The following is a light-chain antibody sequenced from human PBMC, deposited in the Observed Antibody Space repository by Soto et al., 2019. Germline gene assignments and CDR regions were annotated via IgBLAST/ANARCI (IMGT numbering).Light chain of an antibody. V-gene: IGKV2-24*01. Sequence: DIVMTQSPLSSPVTLGQPASISCRSSQSLVHSNGNTYLSWLHQRPGQPPRLLIYKTSKRLSGVPDRFSGSGAGTEFTLTISSLQPDDFATYYCQQYNSYSWTFGQGTRLEI. CDR3: QQYNSYSWT. J-gene: IGKJ5*01. CDR2: KTS. CDR1: QSLVHSNGNTY.